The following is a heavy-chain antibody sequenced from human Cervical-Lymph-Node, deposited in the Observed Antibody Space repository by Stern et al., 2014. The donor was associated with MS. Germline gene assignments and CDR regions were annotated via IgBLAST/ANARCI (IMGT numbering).Heavy chain of an antibody. D-gene: IGHD3-16*01. CDR1: GFTFSTYA. CDR3: ARTSWGGGY. V-gene: IGHV3-23*04. CDR2: ISGSGGA. J-gene: IGHJ4*02. Sequence: VQLVESGGGLVQPGGSLRLSCAASGFTFSTYAMSWLRQAPGKGLEWVSSISGSGGAYYADSVKGRFTISRDNSKNTLYLQMSSLRADDTATYYCARTSWGGGYWGQGTLVTVSS.